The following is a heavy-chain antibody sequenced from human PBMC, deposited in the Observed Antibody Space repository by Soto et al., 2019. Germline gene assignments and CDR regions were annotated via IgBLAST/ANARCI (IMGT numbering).Heavy chain of an antibody. CDR3: ARVQDGSEYYGMDA. CDR1: GDSISSRGYY. D-gene: IGHD3-10*01. CDR2: IYYSGST. J-gene: IGHJ6*02. Sequence: PSETLSLTCTVSGDSISSRGYYCSWIRQFPGKGLEWIGYIYYSGSTYYNPSLKSRVTISVDTSKNQFSLKLSSVTAADTAVYYCARVQDGSEYYGMDAWGQGTTVTVSS. V-gene: IGHV4-30-4*01.